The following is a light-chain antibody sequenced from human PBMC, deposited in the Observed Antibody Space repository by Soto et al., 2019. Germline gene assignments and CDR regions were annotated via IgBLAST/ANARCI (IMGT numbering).Light chain of an antibody. Sequence: QSLLAQPASVSGSPGQSITISCTGTSSDVGGYDYVSWYQLHPGKAPKLMVFEVSNRPSGVSYRFSGSKSGNTASLTISGLQAEDEADYFCSSYSISTAYIVGIGTKVTV. V-gene: IGLV2-14*01. CDR1: SSDVGGYDY. J-gene: IGLJ1*01. CDR2: EVS. CDR3: SSYSISTAYI.